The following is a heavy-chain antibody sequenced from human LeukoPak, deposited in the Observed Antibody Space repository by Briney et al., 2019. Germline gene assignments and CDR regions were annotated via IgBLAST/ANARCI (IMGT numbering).Heavy chain of an antibody. CDR3: ARVDCSGGSCYPFDY. J-gene: IGHJ4*02. CDR2: INHSGST. Sequence: SETLSLTCAVYGGSFSGYYWSWIRQPPGKGLEWIGEINHSGSTNYNPSLKSRVTISVDTSKNQFSLKLSSVTAADTAVYYCARVDCSGGSCYPFDYWGQGTLVTVSS. D-gene: IGHD2-15*01. CDR1: GGSFSGYY. V-gene: IGHV4-34*01.